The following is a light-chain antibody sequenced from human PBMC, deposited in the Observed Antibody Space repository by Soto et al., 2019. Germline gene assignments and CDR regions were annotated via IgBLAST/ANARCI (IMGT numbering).Light chain of an antibody. V-gene: IGLV1-40*01. J-gene: IGLJ2*01. CDR1: SSNIGTGYD. Sequence: QAVVTQPPSVSGDPGQRVTISCTGSSSNIGTGYDIHWYQQLPGTAPKLLIYGNNNRPSGVPDRFSGSKSGTSASLAITGLQAEDEADYNCQSYDSSLSGVVFGGGTKLTVL. CDR2: GNN. CDR3: QSYDSSLSGVV.